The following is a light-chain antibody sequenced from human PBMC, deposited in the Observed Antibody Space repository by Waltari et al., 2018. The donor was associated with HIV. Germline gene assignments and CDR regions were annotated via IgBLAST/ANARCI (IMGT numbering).Light chain of an antibody. V-gene: IGLV2-14*03. CDR1: SSDVGAYNY. Sequence: QSALTQPASVSGSPGQSITISCTGTSSDVGAYNYVSWYQQHPGQAPKLIIYAVSSRPSGVSNRFSGSKSGNTASLTISGLLADDEADYYCCSYTSSTTRVFGGGTELTV. CDR2: AVS. J-gene: IGLJ2*01. CDR3: CSYTSSTTRV.